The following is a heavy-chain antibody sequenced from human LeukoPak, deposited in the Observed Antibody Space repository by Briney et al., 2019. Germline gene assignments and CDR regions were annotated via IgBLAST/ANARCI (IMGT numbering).Heavy chain of an antibody. Sequence: GGSLILSCAASGLTFSSYWMHWVRQVPGKGLVWVSRINSDGTYTGHADSVKGRFTTSRDNAKNTVYLLMNSLRAEDTAVYYCARALGTVTTGYYFDYWGQGTLVTVSS. CDR1: GLTFSSYW. D-gene: IGHD4-17*01. CDR3: ARALGTVTTGYYFDY. V-gene: IGHV3-74*01. CDR2: INSDGTYT. J-gene: IGHJ4*02.